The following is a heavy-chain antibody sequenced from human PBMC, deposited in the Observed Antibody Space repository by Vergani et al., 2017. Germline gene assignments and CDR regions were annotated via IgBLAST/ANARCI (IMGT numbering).Heavy chain of an antibody. D-gene: IGHD3-22*01. Sequence: QVQLVESGGGLVKPGGSLRLSCAASGFTFSDYYMSWIRQAPGKGLEWVSYISSSGSTIYYADSVKGRFTISRENDKNSLYLQMNSLRAEDTAVYYGAREGRRYYYDRSGFSGIDYWGQGTLVTVSS. V-gene: IGHV3-11*01. CDR1: GFTFSDYY. CDR2: ISSSGSTI. CDR3: AREGRRYYYDRSGFSGIDY. J-gene: IGHJ4*02.